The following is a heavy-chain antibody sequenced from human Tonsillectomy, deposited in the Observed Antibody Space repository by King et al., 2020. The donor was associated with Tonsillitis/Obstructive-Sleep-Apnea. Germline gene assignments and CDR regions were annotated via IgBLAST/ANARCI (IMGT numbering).Heavy chain of an antibody. Sequence: HVQLQESGPGLVKPSETLSLTCTVSGGSIGSDYWSWIRQPPGKGLEWIGYIYNSGSTSYNPSLKSRVTISLDTSKNQFSLKLRFVTAADTAVYYCATPTTVTYFDYWGQGTLVTVSS. J-gene: IGHJ4*02. CDR2: IYNSGST. D-gene: IGHD4-11*01. CDR1: GGSIGSDY. V-gene: IGHV4-59*08. CDR3: ATPTTVTYFDY.